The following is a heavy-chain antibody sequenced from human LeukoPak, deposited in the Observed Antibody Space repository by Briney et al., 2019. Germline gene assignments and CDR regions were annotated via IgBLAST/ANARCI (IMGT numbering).Heavy chain of an antibody. D-gene: IGHD6-6*01. CDR2: ISGSGGTT. Sequence: PGGSLRLSCAASGFTFSAYAMTWVRQAPGKGLEWVSSISGSGGTTYYADSVKGRFPISRDNSKNTLYLQMNSLRAEDTAVYYCAKAKSIAARPNLYFDYWGQGTLVTVSS. CDR3: AKAKSIAARPNLYFDY. CDR1: GFTFSAYA. V-gene: IGHV3-23*01. J-gene: IGHJ4*02.